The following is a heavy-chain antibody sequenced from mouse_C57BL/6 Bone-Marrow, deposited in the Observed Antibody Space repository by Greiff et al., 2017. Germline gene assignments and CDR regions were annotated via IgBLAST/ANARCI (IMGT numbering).Heavy chain of an antibody. CDR3: ARGLLHYAMYY. Sequence: QVQLKESGAELMKPGASVKLSCKATGYTFTGYWIEWIGEILPGSGSTNYNEKFKGKATFTADTSSNTAYMQLSSLTTEDSAIYYCARGLLHYAMYYWGQGTAVTVTA. J-gene: IGHJ4*01. CDR2: ILPGSGST. V-gene: IGHV1-9*01. CDR1: GYTFTGYW. D-gene: IGHD3-1*01.